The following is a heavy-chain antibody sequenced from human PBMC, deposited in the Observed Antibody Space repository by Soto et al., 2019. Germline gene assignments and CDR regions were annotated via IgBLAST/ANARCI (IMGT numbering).Heavy chain of an antibody. Sequence: PGGSLRLSCGASGFTFSSYGMHWVRQAPGKGLEWVTGILYDGSDKYYADSVKGRFTISRENSKNTLYLQMNSLRTEDSAVYYCAKAGGGFGDFVHHWGQGTPVTVSS. CDR3: AKAGGGFGDFVHH. CDR2: ILYDGSDK. D-gene: IGHD3-10*01. CDR1: GFTFSSYG. J-gene: IGHJ4*02. V-gene: IGHV3-30*18.